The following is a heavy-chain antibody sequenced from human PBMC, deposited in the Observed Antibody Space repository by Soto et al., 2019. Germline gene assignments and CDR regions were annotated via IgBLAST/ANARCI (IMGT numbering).Heavy chain of an antibody. CDR1: GYTFTSYG. V-gene: IGHV1-18*01. CDR2: ISAYNGNT. CDR3: ARDIPPAGRYCCYGMDV. Sequence: ASVKVSCKASGYTFTSYGISWVRQAPGQGLEWMGWISAYNGNTNYAQKLQGRVTMTTDTSTSTAYMELRSLRSDDTAVYYCARDIPPAGRYCCYGMDVWGQGTTVTVSS. J-gene: IGHJ6*02. D-gene: IGHD6-13*01.